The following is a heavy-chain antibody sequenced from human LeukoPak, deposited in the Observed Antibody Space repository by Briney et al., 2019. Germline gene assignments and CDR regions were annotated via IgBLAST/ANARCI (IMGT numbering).Heavy chain of an antibody. CDR1: GFNLDENA. Sequence: PGGSLRLSCVASGFNLDENAMHWVRQAPGKGLEWVSGISWNGGNVGYADSVKGRVTVSRDNAKNSLYLQLSSLRPEDTALYYCAKGASVWLLESRFDPWGQGTLVTVSS. V-gene: IGHV3-9*01. D-gene: IGHD4-23*01. CDR3: AKGASVWLLESRFDP. J-gene: IGHJ5*02. CDR2: ISWNGGNV.